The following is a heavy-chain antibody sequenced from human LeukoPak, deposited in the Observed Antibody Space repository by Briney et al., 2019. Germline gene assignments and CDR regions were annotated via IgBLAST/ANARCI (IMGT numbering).Heavy chain of an antibody. CDR2: IVVGSGNT. CDR1: GYTFTSYG. CDR3: AAAIDSSGWFGTYYYYGMDV. J-gene: IGHJ6*02. Sequence: SVKVSCKASGYTFTSYGISWVRQAPGQGLEWIGWIVVGSGNTNYAQKFQERVTITRDMSTSTAYMELSSLRSEDTAVYYCAAAIDSSGWFGTYYYYGMDVWGQGTTVTVSS. V-gene: IGHV1-58*02. D-gene: IGHD6-19*01.